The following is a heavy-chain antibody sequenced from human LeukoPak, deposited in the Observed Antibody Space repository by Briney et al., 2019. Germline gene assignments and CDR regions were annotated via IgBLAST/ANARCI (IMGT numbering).Heavy chain of an antibody. CDR2: INHSGST. V-gene: IGHV4-34*01. J-gene: IGHJ2*01. Sequence: SETLSLTCAVYGGSFSGYYWSWIRQPPGKGLEWIGEINHSGSTNYNPSLKSRVTIPVDTSKNQFSLKLSSVTAADTAVYYCARGRGIQLWFSPGHFDLWSRGTLVTVSS. CDR1: GGSFSGYY. D-gene: IGHD5-18*01. CDR3: ARGRGIQLWFSPGHFDL.